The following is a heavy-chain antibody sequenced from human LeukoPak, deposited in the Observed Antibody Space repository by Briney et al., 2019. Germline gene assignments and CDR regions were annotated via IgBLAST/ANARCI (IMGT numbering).Heavy chain of an antibody. CDR2: IKGDGSYT. V-gene: IGHV3-74*03. CDR1: GFTSSSYW. D-gene: IGHD6-19*01. Sequence: GGSLRLSCVSSGFTSSSYWMEWVRQGPGKGLEWVSRIKGDGSYTAYADSVKGRFTISRDNSKNTLYLQVNSLRAEDTAVYYCAEEWLVPYFDYWGQGTLVTVSS. CDR3: AEEWLVPYFDY. J-gene: IGHJ4*02.